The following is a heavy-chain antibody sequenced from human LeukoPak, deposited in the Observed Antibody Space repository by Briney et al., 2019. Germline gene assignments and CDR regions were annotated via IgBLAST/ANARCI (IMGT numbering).Heavy chain of an antibody. CDR3: ARGYDFWSGFWDY. CDR1: GGSISSYY. Sequence: PSETLSLTCTVSGGSISSYYRSWIRQPPGKGLEWIWYIYYSGSTKYNPSPKSRVTISVATSKKQFSLKLSSVTAADTAVYYCARGYDFWSGFWDYWGQGTLVTVSS. J-gene: IGHJ4*02. CDR2: IYYSGST. V-gene: IGHV4-59*01. D-gene: IGHD3-3*01.